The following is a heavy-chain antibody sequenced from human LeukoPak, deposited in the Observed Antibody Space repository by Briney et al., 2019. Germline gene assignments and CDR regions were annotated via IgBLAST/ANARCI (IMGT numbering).Heavy chain of an antibody. CDR1: GYTFTSYG. Sequence: ASVEVSCKASGYTFTSYGITWVRQAPGQGLEWMGWISAYNGNTNYAQKFQGRVTMTTDTFTSTAYMELRSLRSDDTAVYYCARVASSSGRIYYWGQGTLVTVSS. CDR3: ARVASSSGRIYY. V-gene: IGHV1-18*01. D-gene: IGHD6-19*01. CDR2: ISAYNGNT. J-gene: IGHJ4*02.